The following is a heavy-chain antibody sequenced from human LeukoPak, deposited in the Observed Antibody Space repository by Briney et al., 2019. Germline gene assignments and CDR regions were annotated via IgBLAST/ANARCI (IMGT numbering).Heavy chain of an antibody. D-gene: IGHD6-13*01. CDR1: GGSISTSNYY. CDR2: IFYSGST. Sequence: PSETLSLTCTVSGGSISTSNYYWGWIRQPPGKGLEWIGNIFYSGSTYYGPSLKSRLTISLDTSRNQFSLKLNSVTAADTAVYYCARRIAAASPPDYWGQGTLVTVSS. CDR3: ARRIAAASPPDY. J-gene: IGHJ4*02. V-gene: IGHV4-39*07.